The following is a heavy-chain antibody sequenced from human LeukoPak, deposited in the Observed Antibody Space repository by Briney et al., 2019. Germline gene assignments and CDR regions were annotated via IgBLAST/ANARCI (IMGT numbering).Heavy chain of an antibody. D-gene: IGHD5-24*01. CDR3: LKGGWAKIGPPKD. V-gene: IGHV3-64D*08. CDR2: INDNGGIT. CDR1: GFTFSSHA. Sequence: GGSLRLSCSAAGFTFSSHAMHWVRQAPGKGLEYVSTINDNGGITYYADSVKGRFTISRDNSKNTLYLQVNNVRPEDTAIYYCLKGGWAKIGPPKDWGPGTLVTVSS. J-gene: IGHJ4*02.